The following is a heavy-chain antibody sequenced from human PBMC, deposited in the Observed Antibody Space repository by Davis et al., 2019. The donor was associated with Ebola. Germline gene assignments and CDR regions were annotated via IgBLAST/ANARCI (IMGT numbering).Heavy chain of an antibody. Sequence: ASVKVSCKASGYTFTSYDINWVRQATGQGLEWMGWMNPNSGNTGYAQKFQGRVTMTRNTSISTAYMELSSLRSDDTALYYCARELVVTGHKSADYWGQGTLVTVSS. J-gene: IGHJ4*02. D-gene: IGHD2-21*02. CDR3: ARELVVTGHKSADY. CDR1: GYTFTSYD. CDR2: MNPNSGNT. V-gene: IGHV1-8*01.